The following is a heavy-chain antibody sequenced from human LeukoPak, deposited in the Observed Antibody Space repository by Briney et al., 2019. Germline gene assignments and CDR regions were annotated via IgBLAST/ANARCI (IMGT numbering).Heavy chain of an antibody. V-gene: IGHV3-53*01. Sequence: GGSLRLSCAASGFTVSSNFMGWVRQAPGKGLGWVSVIYGGGSTYYADSVKGRFTISRDTSKNTLHLQMNSLRAEDTAVYYCATWPGGWYGEDSWGQGTLVTVSS. CDR1: GFTVSSNF. CDR3: ATWPGGWYGEDS. CDR2: IYGGGST. J-gene: IGHJ4*02. D-gene: IGHD6-19*01.